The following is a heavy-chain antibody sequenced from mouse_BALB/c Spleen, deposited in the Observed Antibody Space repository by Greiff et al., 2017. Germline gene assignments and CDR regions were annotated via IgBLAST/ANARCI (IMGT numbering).Heavy chain of an antibody. Sequence: EVKLVESGGGLVKPGGSLKLSCAASGFTFSSYTMSWVRQTPEKRLEWVATISSGGSYTYYPDSVKGRFTISRDNAKNTLYLQMSSLKSEDTAMYYCTRGYYGSSYVRYFDVWGAGTTVTVSS. V-gene: IGHV5-6-4*01. D-gene: IGHD1-1*01. CDR1: GFTFSSYT. CDR2: ISSGGSYT. J-gene: IGHJ1*01. CDR3: TRGYYGSSYVRYFDV.